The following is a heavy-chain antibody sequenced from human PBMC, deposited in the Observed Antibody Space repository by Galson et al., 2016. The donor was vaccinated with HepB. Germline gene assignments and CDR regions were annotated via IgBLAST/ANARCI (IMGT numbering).Heavy chain of an antibody. Sequence: SVKVSCKASGYTFSSYDISWVRQAPGQGLEWMGWMNPNSANTAYVEKFQGRVTMTWNTSISTAYLELRGLRSEDTAVYYCARFMEWSDYWGQGTLVIVSS. V-gene: IGHV1-8*01. CDR2: MNPNSANT. D-gene: IGHD3-3*01. CDR1: GYTFSSYD. J-gene: IGHJ4*02. CDR3: ARFMEWSDY.